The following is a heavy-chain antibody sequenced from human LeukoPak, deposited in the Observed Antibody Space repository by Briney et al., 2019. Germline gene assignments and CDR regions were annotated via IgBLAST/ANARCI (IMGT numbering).Heavy chain of an antibody. CDR1: GYTFTGYY. Sequence: AASVKVSCKASGYTFTGYYMHWVRQAPGQGLEWMGWINPNIGGTNYAQKFQGRVTMTRDTSISTAYMELRSLRSDDTAVYYCARDHVSYYDSSGYYYYFDYWGQGTLVTVSS. CDR3: ARDHVSYYDSSGYYYYFDY. J-gene: IGHJ4*02. D-gene: IGHD3-22*01. CDR2: INPNIGGT. V-gene: IGHV1-2*02.